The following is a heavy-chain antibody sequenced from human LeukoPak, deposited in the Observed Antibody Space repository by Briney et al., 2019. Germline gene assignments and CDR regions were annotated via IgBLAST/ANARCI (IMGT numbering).Heavy chain of an antibody. CDR1: GFTFSSCA. V-gene: IGHV3-23*01. Sequence: PGGSLRLSCAASGFTFSSCAMSWVRQAPGKGLECVSTISESDGRTYYADSVKGRFTISRDNSNNRLYLEMNSLRAEDTAVYYCAKWMTTATTPDYWGQGTLVTVSS. D-gene: IGHD4-17*01. J-gene: IGHJ4*02. CDR2: ISESDGRT. CDR3: AKWMTTATTPDY.